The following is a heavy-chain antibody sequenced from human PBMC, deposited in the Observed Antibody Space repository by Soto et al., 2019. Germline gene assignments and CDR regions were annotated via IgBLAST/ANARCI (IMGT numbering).Heavy chain of an antibody. CDR3: AKDLPEGHYASGNDAFDI. J-gene: IGHJ3*02. Sequence: EVQLLESGGGLVQPGGSLRLSCAASGFTFRDYAMSWVRQAPGKGLEWVSAISGRGGTTYYADSVKGRFTISRDNSKNTLYLQMNSLRVEDTAVYHCAKDLPEGHYASGNDAFDIWGQGTMVTVSS. CDR2: ISGRGGTT. CDR1: GFTFRDYA. V-gene: IGHV3-23*01. D-gene: IGHD3-10*01.